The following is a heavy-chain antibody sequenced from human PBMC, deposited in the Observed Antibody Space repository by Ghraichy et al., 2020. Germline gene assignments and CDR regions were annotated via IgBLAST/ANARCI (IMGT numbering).Heavy chain of an antibody. CDR1: GFTFSSYE. CDR3: ARSDYDFYYYGMDV. V-gene: IGHV3-48*03. CDR2: ISSSGSTI. Sequence: GGSLRLSCAASGFTFSSYEMNWVRQAPGKGLEWVSYISSSGSTIYYADSVKGRFTISRDNAKNSLYLQMNSLRAEDTAVYYCARSDYDFYYYGMDVWGQGTTVTVSS. D-gene: IGHD3-3*01. J-gene: IGHJ6*02.